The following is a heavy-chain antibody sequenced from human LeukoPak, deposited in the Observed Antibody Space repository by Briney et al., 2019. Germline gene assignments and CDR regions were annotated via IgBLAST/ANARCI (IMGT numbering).Heavy chain of an antibody. CDR3: ARTPDYSVTT. J-gene: IGHJ5*02. D-gene: IGHD4-11*01. CDR2: IDPNSGGT. CDR1: GCTFTAYY. Sequence: ASVKVSCKVSGCTFTAYYMHWVRQAPGQGLEWMGRIDPNSGGTIYVHKFQGRVAMTRDTSISTAYMELSRLTSDDTAVYYCARTPDYSVTTWGQGTLVTVSS. V-gene: IGHV1-2*02.